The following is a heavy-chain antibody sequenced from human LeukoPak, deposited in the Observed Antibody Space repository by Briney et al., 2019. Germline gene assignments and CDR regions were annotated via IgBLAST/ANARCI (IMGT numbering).Heavy chain of an antibody. D-gene: IGHD3-22*01. Sequence: PSETLSLTCTVSGASISSYYWSWIRQPPGKGLEWIGYFYYSGSTNYNPSLKSRVTISVDTSKNQFSLRLSSVTAADTAVYYCARHRYYYDSSGYYYQPWGQGTLVTVSS. CDR3: ARHRYYYDSSGYYYQP. J-gene: IGHJ5*02. V-gene: IGHV4-59*01. CDR1: GASISSYY. CDR2: FYYSGST.